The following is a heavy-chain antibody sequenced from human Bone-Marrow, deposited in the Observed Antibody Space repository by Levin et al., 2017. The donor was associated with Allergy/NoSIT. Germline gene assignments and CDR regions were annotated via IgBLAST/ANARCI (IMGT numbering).Heavy chain of an antibody. CDR2: ISWNSGSI. CDR1: GFTFDDYA. CDR3: AKDMWRYSSSWYEAPFDY. J-gene: IGHJ4*02. Sequence: GGSLRLSCAASGFTFDDYAMHWVRQAPGKGLEWVSGISWNSGSIGYADSVKGRFTISRDNAKNSLYLQMNSLRAEDTALYYCAKDMWRYSSSWYEAPFDYWGQGTLVTVSS. D-gene: IGHD6-13*01. V-gene: IGHV3-9*01.